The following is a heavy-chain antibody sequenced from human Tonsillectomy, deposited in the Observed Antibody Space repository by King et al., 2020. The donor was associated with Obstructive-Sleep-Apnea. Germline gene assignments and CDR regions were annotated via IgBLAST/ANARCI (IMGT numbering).Heavy chain of an antibody. V-gene: IGHV4-34*01. CDR2: INHSGST. D-gene: IGHD5-18*01. CDR1: GGSFSGYY. Sequence: HVQLQQWGAGLLKPSETLSLTCAVYGGSFSGYYWSWIRHPPGKGLEWIGEINHSGSTNYNPSLKSRVTISVDTSKNQFSLKLSSVTAADTAVYYCARGPGDTAMVILRYYYGMHVWGQGTTVTVSS. J-gene: IGHJ6*02. CDR3: ARGPGDTAMVILRYYYGMHV.